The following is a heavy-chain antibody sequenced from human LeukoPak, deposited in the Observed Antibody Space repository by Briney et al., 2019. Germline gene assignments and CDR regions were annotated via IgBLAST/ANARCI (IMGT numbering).Heavy chain of an antibody. CDR2: IYPGDSDT. J-gene: IGHJ6*02. D-gene: IGHD6-13*01. CDR1: GYSFTSYW. CDR3: ARCKDSSSWYYYHGMDV. V-gene: IGHV5-51*01. Sequence: GESLKISCKGSGYSFTSYWIGWVRQMPGKGLEWMGIIYPGDSDTRYSPSFQGQVTISADKSISTAYLQWSSLKASDTAMYYCARCKDSSSWYYYHGMDVWGQGTTVTVSS.